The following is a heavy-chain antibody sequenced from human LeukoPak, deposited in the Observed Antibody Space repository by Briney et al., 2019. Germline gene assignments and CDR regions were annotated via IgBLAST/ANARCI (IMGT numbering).Heavy chain of an antibody. D-gene: IGHD3-10*01. CDR2: TYYRSKWYN. CDR1: GDSVSSNTVG. CDR3: ARGNTMVRGVLESEYFQH. Sequence: SQTLSLTCAISGDSVSSNTVGWNWIRQSPSRGLEWLGRTYYRSKWYNNYAVSVKSRIVINPDTSKNQFSLQLNSVTPEDTAVYYCARGNTMVRGVLESEYFQHWGQGTPVTVSS. V-gene: IGHV6-1*01. J-gene: IGHJ1*01.